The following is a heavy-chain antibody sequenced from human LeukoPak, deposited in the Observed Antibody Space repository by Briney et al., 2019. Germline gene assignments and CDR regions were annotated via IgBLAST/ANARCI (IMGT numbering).Heavy chain of an antibody. J-gene: IGHJ6*02. Sequence: GGSLRLSCAASGFTFSSYAMSWVRQAPGKGLEWVSVISSTSSFIYYGDSLKGRFTISRDNTKNSLSLQMNSLRPDDTALYYCAKARALGVRALYSYDMDVWGQGTTVTVSS. D-gene: IGHD3-10*01. CDR2: ISSTSSFI. CDR1: GFTFSSYA. CDR3: AKARALGVRALYSYDMDV. V-gene: IGHV3-21*03.